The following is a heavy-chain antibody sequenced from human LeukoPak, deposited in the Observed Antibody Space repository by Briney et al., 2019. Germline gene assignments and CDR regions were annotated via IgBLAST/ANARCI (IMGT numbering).Heavy chain of an antibody. D-gene: IGHD2-2*01. CDR1: GFTFSSYG. V-gene: IGHV3-33*01. J-gene: IGHJ5*02. Sequence: PGGSLRLSCAASGFTFSSYGMHWVRQAPGKGLEWVAVIWYDGSNKYYADSVKGRFTISRDNSKNTLYLQMNSLRAEDTAVYYCARDLSRGVVVTPPTFDPWGQGTLVTVSS. CDR3: ARDLSRGVVVTPPTFDP. CDR2: IWYDGSNK.